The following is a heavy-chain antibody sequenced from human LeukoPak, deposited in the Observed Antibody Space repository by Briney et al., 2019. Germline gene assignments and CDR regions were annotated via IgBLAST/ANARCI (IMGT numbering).Heavy chain of an antibody. CDR2: IIPILGIA. Sequence: ASVKVSCKASGGTFSSYAISWVRQAPGQGLEWMGRIIPILGIANYAQKFQGRVTITADKSTSTAYMELSSLRSEDTAVYYCAALITVPLYYYYGMDVWGQGTTVTVSS. V-gene: IGHV1-69*04. CDR3: AALITVPLYYYYGMDV. D-gene: IGHD4-17*01. J-gene: IGHJ6*02. CDR1: GGTFSSYA.